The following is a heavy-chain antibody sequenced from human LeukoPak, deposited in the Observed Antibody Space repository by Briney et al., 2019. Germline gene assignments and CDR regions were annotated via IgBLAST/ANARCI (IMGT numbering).Heavy chain of an antibody. CDR1: GYTFTSYY. J-gene: IGHJ4*02. CDR3: AGRSKPGIAVAVTDY. V-gene: IGHV1-46*01. D-gene: IGHD6-19*01. Sequence: ASVKVSCKASGYTFTSYYMHWVRQAPGQGLEWMGIINPSGGSTSYAQKFQGRVTMTRDTSTSTVYMELSSLRSEDTAVYYCAGRSKPGIAVAVTDYWGQGTLVTVSS. CDR2: INPSGGST.